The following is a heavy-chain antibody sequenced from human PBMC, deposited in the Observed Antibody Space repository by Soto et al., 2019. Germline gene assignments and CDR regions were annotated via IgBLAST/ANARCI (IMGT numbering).Heavy chain of an antibody. J-gene: IGHJ3*02. Sequence: QVQLQESGPGLVKPSETLSLTCTVSGGSISSYYWSWIRQPPGKGLEWIGYIYYSGSTNYNPSLNCRVTRSLGTSERQFSLKLSSVTAADTAVYYCARAPQEYQLLYGAFDIWGQGTMVTVSS. CDR3: ARAPQEYQLLYGAFDI. CDR2: IYYSGST. CDR1: GGSISSYY. D-gene: IGHD2-2*02. V-gene: IGHV4-59*01.